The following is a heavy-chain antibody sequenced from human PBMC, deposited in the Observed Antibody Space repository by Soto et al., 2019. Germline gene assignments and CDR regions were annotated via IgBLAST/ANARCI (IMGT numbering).Heavy chain of an antibody. CDR2: LIPIFGTA. CDR1: GGTFSSYA. Sequence: SVKVSCKASGGTFSSYAISWVRQAPGQGLEWMGGLIPIFGTANYAQKFQGRVTITADESTSTAYMELSSLRSEDTAVYYCAREAGDSYGMDVWGQGTTVNVSS. D-gene: IGHD3-10*01. CDR3: AREAGDSYGMDV. V-gene: IGHV1-69*13. J-gene: IGHJ6*02.